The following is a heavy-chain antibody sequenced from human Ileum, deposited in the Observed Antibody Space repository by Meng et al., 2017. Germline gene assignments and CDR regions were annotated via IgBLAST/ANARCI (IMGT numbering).Heavy chain of an antibody. CDR3: VRDGPNYFDQ. J-gene: IGHJ4*02. Sequence: VQLVGSGGGVVQPGRSLRLSCAASGFTFSGYWMHWFRQGTGKSLVWLSHINSDGTGTSYAESVRGRFTISRDNAKNTLYLQMNSLTVEDTAVYYCVRDGPNYFDQWGQGTLVTVSS. CDR2: INSDGTGT. CDR1: GFTFSGYW. V-gene: IGHV3-74*01.